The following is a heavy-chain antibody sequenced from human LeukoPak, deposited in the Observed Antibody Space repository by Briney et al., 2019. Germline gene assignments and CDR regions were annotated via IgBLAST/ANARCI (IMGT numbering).Heavy chain of an antibody. J-gene: IGHJ4*02. CDR1: GFSFSTYW. D-gene: IGHD3-16*01. CDR3: ATGGGTYDY. CDR2: IKRKTDGGTT. V-gene: IGHV3-15*01. Sequence: PGESLRLSCETSGFSFSTYWMSWVRQAPGKGPEWVGRIKRKTDGGTTEYAAPVKGRFTISRDDSKNTLFLQMDSLKTEDTSVYYCATGGGTYDYWGQGALVTVSS.